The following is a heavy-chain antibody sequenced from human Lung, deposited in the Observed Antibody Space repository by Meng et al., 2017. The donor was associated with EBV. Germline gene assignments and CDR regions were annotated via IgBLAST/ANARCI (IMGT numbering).Heavy chain of an antibody. V-gene: IGHV4-4*02. D-gene: IGHD1-26*01. Sequence: QVQLRESGPGLVKPSGPLSLPCGVFGVSISSNSRWPWVRQPPGKGLEWIGDIDDSGSTNYNPSLNSRISISLDKSKNHFSLKVNSVTAADTAVYYCARGKQDAWELLAYWGQGALVTVSS. J-gene: IGHJ4*02. CDR2: IDDSGST. CDR3: ARGKQDAWELLAY. CDR1: GVSISSNSR.